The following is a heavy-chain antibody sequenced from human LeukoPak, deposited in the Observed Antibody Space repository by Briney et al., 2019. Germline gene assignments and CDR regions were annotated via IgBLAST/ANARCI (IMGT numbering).Heavy chain of an antibody. V-gene: IGHV1-46*01. CDR2: INPSGGST. CDR1: GYTFTSYY. CDR3: AAELYGVYTDCCTFHL. J-gene: IGHJ3*01. Sequence: ASVKVSCKASGYTFTSYYMHWVRQAPGQGLEWMGIINPSGGSTSYAQKFQGRVTMTRDTSTSTVYMELSSLRSEDTAVYYCAAELYGVYTDCCTFHLWGQGTMVTVSS. D-gene: IGHD4-17*01.